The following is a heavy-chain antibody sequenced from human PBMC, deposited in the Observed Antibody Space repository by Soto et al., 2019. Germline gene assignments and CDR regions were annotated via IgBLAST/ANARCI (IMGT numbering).Heavy chain of an antibody. V-gene: IGHV3-30-3*01. CDR1: GFTFSSYA. Sequence: PGGSLRLSCAASGFTFSSYAMHWVRQAPGKGLEWVAVISYDGSNKYYADSVKGRFTISRDNSKNTLYLQMNSLRAEDTAVYYCARDEYSYGPFDYWGQGTLVTAPQ. CDR3: ARDEYSYGPFDY. J-gene: IGHJ4*02. D-gene: IGHD5-18*01. CDR2: ISYDGSNK.